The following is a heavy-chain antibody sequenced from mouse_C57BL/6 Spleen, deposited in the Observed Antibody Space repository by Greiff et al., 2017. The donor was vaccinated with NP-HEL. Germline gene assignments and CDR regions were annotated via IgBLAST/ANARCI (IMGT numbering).Heavy chain of an antibody. Sequence: QVQLKQSGPELVKPGASVKISCKASGYAFSSSWMNWVKQRPGKGLEWIGRIYPGDGDTNYNGKFKGKATLTADKSYSTAYMQLSSLTSEDSAVYFCAREAPTGTERYFDVWGTGTTVTVAS. J-gene: IGHJ1*03. CDR2: IYPGDGDT. CDR1: GYAFSSSW. D-gene: IGHD4-1*02. V-gene: IGHV1-82*01. CDR3: AREAPTGTERYFDV.